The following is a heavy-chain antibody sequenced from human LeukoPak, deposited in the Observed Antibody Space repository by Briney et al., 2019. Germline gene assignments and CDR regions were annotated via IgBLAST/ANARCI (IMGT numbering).Heavy chain of an antibody. V-gene: IGHV1-18*01. J-gene: IGHJ3*02. Sequence: ASVKVSCKASGYTFTSYGISWVRQAPGQGLEWMGWISAYNGNANYAQKLQGRVTMTADTSTSTAYMELRSLRSDDTAAYYCARDGDSSGWYSAFDIWGQGTMVTVSS. D-gene: IGHD6-19*01. CDR3: ARDGDSSGWYSAFDI. CDR2: ISAYNGNA. CDR1: GYTFTSYG.